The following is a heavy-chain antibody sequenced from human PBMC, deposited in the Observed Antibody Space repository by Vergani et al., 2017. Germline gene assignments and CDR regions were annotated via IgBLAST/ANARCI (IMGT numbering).Heavy chain of an antibody. CDR3: ATGREHGDFCES. D-gene: IGHD4-17*01. CDR1: GGSFNSGSYY. CDR2: VFTSGWT. Sequence: QVQLQESGPGLVKPSQTLSLTCTVSGGSFNSGSYYWNWVRQSAGKGLEWIGRVFTSGWTTYNPALRGRATVSLDTSQNQLSLYLTSVTAADTAVYYCATGREHGDFCESWGQGSLVTVSS. J-gene: IGHJ4*02. V-gene: IGHV4-61*02.